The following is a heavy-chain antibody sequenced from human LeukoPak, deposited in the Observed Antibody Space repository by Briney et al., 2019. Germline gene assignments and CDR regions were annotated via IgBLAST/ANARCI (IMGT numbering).Heavy chain of an antibody. CDR2: INYSGRI. D-gene: IGHD3-22*01. CDR1: SGFISSYY. CDR3: ARLVDYDNSGDPDILDI. V-gene: IGHV4-59*01. Sequence: SETLSLTCIVSSGFISSYYWSWIRQTPGKGLEWIAFINYSGRIKYNPSLQSRVSISLDTSKNHFSLQLRSVMAADTAVYYCARLVDYDNSGDPDILDIWGQGTIVSIS. J-gene: IGHJ3*02.